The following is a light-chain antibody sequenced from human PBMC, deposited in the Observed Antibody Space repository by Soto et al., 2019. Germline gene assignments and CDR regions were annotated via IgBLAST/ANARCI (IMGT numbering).Light chain of an antibody. CDR1: SSNIGSNT. J-gene: IGLJ1*01. V-gene: IGLV1-44*01. Sequence: QSVLTQPPSASGTPGQRVTISRSGSSSNIGSNTVNWYQQLPGTAPKYLMYSNNQRPSGVPDRFSGSKSGTSASLAISGLQSEDEADYYCAAWDDSLNSYVFGTGTKVTVL. CDR3: AAWDDSLNSYV. CDR2: SNN.